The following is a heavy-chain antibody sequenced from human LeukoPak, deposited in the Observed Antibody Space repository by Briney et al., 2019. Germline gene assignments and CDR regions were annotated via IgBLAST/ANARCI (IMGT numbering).Heavy chain of an antibody. CDR3: ARDDSYYYYYMDV. Sequence: PSETLSLTCTVSGGSISTYYWSWLRQPPGKGLEWIGYVYYSGSTNYNPSLKSRVTMSVDTSKNQFSLKLSSVTAADTAVYYCARDDSYYYYYMDVWGKGTTVTVSS. CDR1: GGSISTYY. D-gene: IGHD2-21*02. V-gene: IGHV4-59*12. CDR2: VYYSGST. J-gene: IGHJ6*03.